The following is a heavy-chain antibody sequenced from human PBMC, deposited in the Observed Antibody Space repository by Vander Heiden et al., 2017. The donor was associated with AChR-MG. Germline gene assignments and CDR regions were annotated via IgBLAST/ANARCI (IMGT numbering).Heavy chain of an antibody. CDR1: GFTSSSYA. CDR2: ISGSGGST. D-gene: IGHD1-1*01. J-gene: IGHJ6*03. V-gene: IGHV3-23*01. CDR3: AKRSGAGYYYYMDV. Sequence: EVQLLESGGGLVQPGGSLRLSCAASGFTSSSYAMSWVRQAPGKGLEWVSAISGSGGSTYYADSVKGRFTISRDNSKNTLYLQMNSLRAEDTAVYYCAKRSGAGYYYYMDVWGKGTTVTVSS.